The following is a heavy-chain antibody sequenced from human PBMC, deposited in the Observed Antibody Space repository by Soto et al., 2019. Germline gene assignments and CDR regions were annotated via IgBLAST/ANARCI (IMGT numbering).Heavy chain of an antibody. J-gene: IGHJ4*02. CDR2: IWYDGSNK. D-gene: IGHD6-13*01. CDR3: ARDMGDPGIAAAVMYYFDY. CDR1: GFTFSSYG. Sequence: QVQLVESGGGVVQPGRSLRLSCAASGFTFSSYGMHWVRQAPGKGLEWVAVIWYDGSNKYYADSVKGRFTISRDNSKNTLYLQMNILRAEDTAVYYCARDMGDPGIAAAVMYYFDYWGQGTLVTVSS. V-gene: IGHV3-33*01.